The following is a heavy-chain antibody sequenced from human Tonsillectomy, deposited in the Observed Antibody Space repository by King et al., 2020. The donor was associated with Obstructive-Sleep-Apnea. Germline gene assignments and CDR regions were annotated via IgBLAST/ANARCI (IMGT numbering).Heavy chain of an antibody. D-gene: IGHD2-15*01. J-gene: IGHJ4*02. CDR3: ARHGFCSGGSCYFEL. CDR1: GGSIISYH. V-gene: IGHV4-59*08. CDR2: IYYIGTT. Sequence: VQLQESGPGLVKPSETLSLSCSVSGGSIISYHWSWIRQPPGKGLDCIGYIYYIGTTNYNPSLKSRFTISVDTSKNQFSLKLTPVTAADTAVYYCARHGFCSGGSCYFELWGQGTLVTVSS.